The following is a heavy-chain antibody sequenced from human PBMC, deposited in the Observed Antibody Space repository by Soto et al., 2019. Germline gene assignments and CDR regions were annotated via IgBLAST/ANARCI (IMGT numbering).Heavy chain of an antibody. D-gene: IGHD3-22*01. J-gene: IGHJ4*02. V-gene: IGHV4-31*03. CDR2: IYYSGST. CDR1: GGSISSGGYY. Sequence: SETLSLTCTVSGGSISSGGYYWSWIRQHPWKGLEWIGYIYYSGSTYYNPSLKSRVTISVDTSKNQFSLKLSSVTAADTAVYYCARVSIVVPFDYWGQGXLVTVYS. CDR3: ARVSIVVPFDY.